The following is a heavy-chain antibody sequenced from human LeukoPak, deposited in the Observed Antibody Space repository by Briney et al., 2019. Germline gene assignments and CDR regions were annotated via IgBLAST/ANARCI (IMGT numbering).Heavy chain of an antibody. Sequence: SQTLSLTCTVSVCSISSGGYYWSWIRQPPGKGLEWIGYIYYSGSANYNPSLKSRVTIPVDTPKNQFSLKLSSLTAADTAVYYCARSHLGQAQPLFDYWGQGTLVTVSS. CDR2: IYYSGSA. CDR1: VCSISSGGYY. CDR3: ARSHLGQAQPLFDY. V-gene: IGHV4-61*08. D-gene: IGHD3-16*01. J-gene: IGHJ4*02.